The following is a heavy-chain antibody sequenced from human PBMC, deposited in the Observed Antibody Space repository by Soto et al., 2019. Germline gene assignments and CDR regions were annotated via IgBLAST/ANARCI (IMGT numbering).Heavy chain of an antibody. CDR2: IIPIFGTA. CDR3: AISPCSGGSCYFDY. CDR1: GGTFSSYA. V-gene: IGHV1-69*13. D-gene: IGHD2-15*01. J-gene: IGHJ4*02. Sequence: SVKVSCKASGGTFSSYAISWVRQAPGQGLEWMGGIIPIFGTANYAQMFQGRVTITADESTSTAYMELSSLRSEDTAVYYCAISPCSGGSCYFDYWGQGTLVTVSS.